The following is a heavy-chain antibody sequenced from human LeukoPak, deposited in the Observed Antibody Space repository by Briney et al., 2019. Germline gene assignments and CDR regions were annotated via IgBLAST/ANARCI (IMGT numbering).Heavy chain of an antibody. CDR1: GFTFSSYS. CDR3: ARDREVGATNCPFDY. D-gene: IGHD1-26*01. V-gene: IGHV3-21*01. J-gene: IGHJ4*02. Sequence: GGSLRLSCAASGFTFSSYSMNWVRQAPGKGLEWVSSISSSSSYIYYADSVKGRFTISRDNAKNSLYLQMNSLRAEDTAVYYCARDREVGATNCPFDYWGQGTLVTVSS. CDR2: ISSSSSYI.